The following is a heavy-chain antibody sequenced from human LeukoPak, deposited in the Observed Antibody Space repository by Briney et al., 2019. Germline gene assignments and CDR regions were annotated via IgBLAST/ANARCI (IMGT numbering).Heavy chain of an antibody. D-gene: IGHD2-2*03. CDR3: ARDFGLGHCSSTSCSFDP. CDR2: IYTSGST. J-gene: IGHJ5*02. V-gene: IGHV4-39*07. CDR1: GGSISSSSYY. Sequence: SETLSLTCTVSGGSISSSSYYWGWIRQPPGKGLEWIGRIYTSGSTNYNPSLKSRVTMSVDTSKNQFSLKLSSVTAADTAVYYCARDFGLGHCSSTSCSFDPWGQGTLVTVSS.